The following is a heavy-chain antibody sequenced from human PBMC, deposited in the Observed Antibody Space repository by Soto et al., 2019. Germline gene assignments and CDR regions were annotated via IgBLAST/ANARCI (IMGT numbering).Heavy chain of an antibody. CDR3: AREHASGWYRRDFDY. V-gene: IGHV1-18*01. J-gene: IGHJ4*02. Sequence: ASVKVSCKASGYTFTSYGISWVRQAPGQGLEWMGWISAYNGNTNYAQKLQGRVTMTTDTSTSTAYMELRSLRSDDTAVYYCAREHASGWYRRDFDYWGQGTLVTVSS. D-gene: IGHD6-19*01. CDR1: GYTFTSYG. CDR2: ISAYNGNT.